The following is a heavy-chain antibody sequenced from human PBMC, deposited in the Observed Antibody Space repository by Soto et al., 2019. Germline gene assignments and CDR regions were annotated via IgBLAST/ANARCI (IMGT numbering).Heavy chain of an antibody. J-gene: IGHJ5*02. CDR2: IYHSGST. D-gene: IGHD3-9*01. V-gene: IGHV4-4*02. CDR1: GGSISSINW. Sequence: SETLSLTCAVSGGSISSINWWSWVRQPPGKGMVWIGEIYHSGSTNYNPSLKSRFTISVDKSKNQFSLKLSAVTAADTAVYNCARLRSNYYDIVTGNWFDPWGQGTLVTVS. CDR3: ARLRSNYYDIVTGNWFDP.